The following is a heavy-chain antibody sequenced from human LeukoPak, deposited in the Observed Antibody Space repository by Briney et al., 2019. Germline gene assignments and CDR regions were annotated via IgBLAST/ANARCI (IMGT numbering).Heavy chain of an antibody. Sequence: KPSQTLSLTCAISGDSVSSYSAAWNWIRQAPARGLEWLGRTCYRSKWYNDYEVPVKNRITINPDTSTNQLSLQLHSVPPEDTAVYYCARSVTTWFAPWGQGTLVTVSS. CDR2: TCYRSKWYN. CDR3: ARSVTTWFAP. CDR1: GDSVSSYSAA. J-gene: IGHJ5*02. D-gene: IGHD1-14*01. V-gene: IGHV6-1*01.